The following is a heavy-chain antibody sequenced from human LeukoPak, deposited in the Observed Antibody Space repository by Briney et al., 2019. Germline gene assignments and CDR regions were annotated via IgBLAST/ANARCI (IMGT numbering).Heavy chain of an antibody. CDR1: GYTFTSYG. V-gene: IGHV1-18*01. CDR3: ARQYCSSTSCRHLSY. CDR2: ISAYNGNT. Sequence: ASVKVSCKASGYTFTSYGISWVRQAPGQGLEWMGWISAYNGNTNYAQKLQGRVTITTDTPTSTAYMELRSLRSDDTAVYYCARQYCSSTSCRHLSYWGQGTLVTVSS. J-gene: IGHJ4*02. D-gene: IGHD2-2*01.